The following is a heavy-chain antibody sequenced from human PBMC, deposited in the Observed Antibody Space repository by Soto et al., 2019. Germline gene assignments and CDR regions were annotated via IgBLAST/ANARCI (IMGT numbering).Heavy chain of an antibody. CDR3: ARDWEGAAAGTFDY. J-gene: IGHJ4*02. Sequence: QVPLVQSGAEVKKPGASVKVSCKASGYTFTSYAMHWVRQAPGQRLEWMGWINAGNGNTKYSQKFQGRVTITRDTSASTAYMELSSLRSEDTAVYYCARDWEGAAAGTFDYWGQGTLVTVSS. V-gene: IGHV1-3*01. CDR2: INAGNGNT. D-gene: IGHD6-13*01. CDR1: GYTFTSYA.